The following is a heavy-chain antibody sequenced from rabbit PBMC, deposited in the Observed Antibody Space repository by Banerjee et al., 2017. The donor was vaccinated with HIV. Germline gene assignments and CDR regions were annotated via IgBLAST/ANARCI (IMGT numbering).Heavy chain of an antibody. CDR1: GFDFSTYG. V-gene: IGHV1S45*01. Sequence: QEQLEESGGALVKPEGSLTLTCKASGFDFSTYGVNWVRQAPGKGLEWIGYISGTGRADYASWEKGRFTISKTSSTTVTLQMTSLTAADTATYFCARDRANSGGSLTLFNLWGQGTLVTVS. D-gene: IGHD1-1*01. CDR2: ISGTGRA. J-gene: IGHJ4*01. CDR3: ARDRANSGGSLTLFNL.